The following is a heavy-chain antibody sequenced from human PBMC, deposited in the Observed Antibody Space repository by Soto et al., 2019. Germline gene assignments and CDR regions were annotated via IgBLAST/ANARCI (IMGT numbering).Heavy chain of an antibody. V-gene: IGHV1-3*01. Sequence: QVQLVQSGAEVKKPGASVKVSCKASGYTFTSYAMHWVRQAPGQRLEWMGWINAGNGNTKYSQKFQGRVTITRDTSESTAYMELSSLRSEDTAVYYCASGPPGPNYYYMDVWGKGTTVTVSS. CDR2: INAGNGNT. J-gene: IGHJ6*03. CDR3: ASGPPGPNYYYMDV. D-gene: IGHD3-10*01. CDR1: GYTFTSYA.